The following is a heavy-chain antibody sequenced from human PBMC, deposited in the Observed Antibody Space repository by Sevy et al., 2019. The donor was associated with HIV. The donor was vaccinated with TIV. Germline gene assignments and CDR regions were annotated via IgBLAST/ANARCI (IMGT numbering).Heavy chain of an antibody. CDR3: PRGPSGSYYNADY. V-gene: IGHV3-30-3*01. D-gene: IGHD3-10*01. CDR1: GFTFSSYA. CDR2: ISYDGSNK. J-gene: IGHJ4*02. Sequence: GGSLRLSCAASGFTFSSYAMHWVRQAPGKGLEWVAVISYDGSNKYYADSVKGRFTISRDNSKNTLYLQMNSLRAEDTAVYYCPRGPSGSYYNADYWGQGTLVTVSS.